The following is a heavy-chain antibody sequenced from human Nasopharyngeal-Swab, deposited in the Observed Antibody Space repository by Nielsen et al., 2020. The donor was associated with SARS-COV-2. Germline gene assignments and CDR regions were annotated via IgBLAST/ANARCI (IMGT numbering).Heavy chain of an antibody. Sequence: SETLSLTCTVPGCSTSSYYWSWIRQPAGKGLEWIGRIYTSGRTNYNPSLKSRVTMSVDTSKNQFSLKLSSVTAAETAVYYCARGTYYYDSSGSAFDYWGQGALVTVSS. V-gene: IGHV4-4*07. CDR3: ARGTYYYDSSGSAFDY. CDR2: IYTSGRT. CDR1: GCSTSSYY. D-gene: IGHD3-22*01. J-gene: IGHJ4*02.